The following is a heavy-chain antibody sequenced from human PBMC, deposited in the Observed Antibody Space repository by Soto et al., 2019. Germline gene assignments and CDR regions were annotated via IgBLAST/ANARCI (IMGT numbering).Heavy chain of an antibody. CDR2: IIPLLGIP. Sequence: QVQLVQSGAEAKKPGSSVKVSCKASGGTFSSYSINWVRQAPGQGLEWMGRIIPLLGIPNYAQIFQGRVTNTADKSTNTAYMELSSLRSEDTAVYFCATRPNTVTTYFYYYMDVWGKGTTVTVSS. CDR1: GGTFSSYS. J-gene: IGHJ6*03. V-gene: IGHV1-69*02. CDR3: ATRPNTVTTYFYYYMDV. D-gene: IGHD4-4*01.